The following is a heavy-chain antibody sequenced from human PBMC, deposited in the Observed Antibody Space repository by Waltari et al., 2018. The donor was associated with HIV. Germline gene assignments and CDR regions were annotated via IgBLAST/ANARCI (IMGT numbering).Heavy chain of an antibody. V-gene: IGHV3-74*01. CDR3: SRDTFGEYDY. J-gene: IGHJ4*02. CDR1: GFSVSSYW. CDR2: INIDGSRI. D-gene: IGHD3-10*01. Sequence: EVQLVQSGGGLIKPGGSLRLSCAASGFSVSSYWMHWVRQTPGKGLVWVSRINIDGSRIDYADSVRGRVTISRDSAKNTLSLQMNSLTEEDTAVYYCSRDTFGEYDYWGQGTLVTVSS.